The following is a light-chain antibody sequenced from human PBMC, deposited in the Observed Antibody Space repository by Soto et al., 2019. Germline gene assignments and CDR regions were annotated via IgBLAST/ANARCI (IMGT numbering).Light chain of an antibody. Sequence: DFQMTQSPSTLSASVGDRVTITCRASQNIRSRLAWFQQKPGKAPKLLIYDAYSLESGVPQRCSGSGSGTEFTLTISSLHTDYISSHSSQHYHSHWTSGHRTKGDIK. V-gene: IGKV1-5*01. CDR3: QHYHSHWT. J-gene: IGKJ1*01. CDR2: DAY. CDR1: QNIRSR.